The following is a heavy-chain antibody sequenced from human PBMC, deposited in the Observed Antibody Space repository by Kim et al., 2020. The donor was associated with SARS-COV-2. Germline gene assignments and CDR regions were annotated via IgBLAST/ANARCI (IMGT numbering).Heavy chain of an antibody. Sequence: GGSLRLSCAASGFTFSSYAMHWVRQAPGKGLEWVAVISYDGSNKYYADSVKGRFTISRDNSKNTLYLQMNSLRAEDTAVYYCAREPGPGPRYYFDYWGQG. CDR2: ISYDGSNK. D-gene: IGHD3-10*01. CDR1: GFTFSSYA. CDR3: AREPGPGPRYYFDY. V-gene: IGHV3-30-3*01. J-gene: IGHJ4*02.